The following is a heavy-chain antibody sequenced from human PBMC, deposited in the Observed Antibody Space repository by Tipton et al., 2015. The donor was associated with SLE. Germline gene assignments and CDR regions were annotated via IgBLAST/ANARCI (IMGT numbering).Heavy chain of an antibody. D-gene: IGHD3-3*01. CDR2: IYSGGST. J-gene: IGHJ4*02. V-gene: IGHV3-53*05. Sequence: SLRLSCAASGFTVSSNYMSWVRQAPGKGLEWVSVIYSGGSTYYADSVKGRFTISRDNSKNTLYLQMNSLRAEDTAVYYCASARILEWLLVDYWGQGTLVTVSS. CDR3: ASARILEWLLVDY. CDR1: GFTVSSNY.